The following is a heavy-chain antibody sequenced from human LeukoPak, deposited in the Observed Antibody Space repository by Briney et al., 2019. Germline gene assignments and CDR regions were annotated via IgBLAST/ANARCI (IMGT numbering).Heavy chain of an antibody. CDR3: ARVKGYYDSSSYRYHFYGMDV. D-gene: IGHD3-22*01. Sequence: PSETLSLTCTVSGGSISSGDYYWSWIRQPPGKGLEWIGYIYYSGSTNYNPSLKSRVTISVDTSKNQFSLKLSSVTAADTAVYYCARVKGYYDSSSYRYHFYGMDVWGQGTTVTVSS. CDR2: IYYSGST. J-gene: IGHJ6*02. V-gene: IGHV4-61*08. CDR1: GGSISSGDYY.